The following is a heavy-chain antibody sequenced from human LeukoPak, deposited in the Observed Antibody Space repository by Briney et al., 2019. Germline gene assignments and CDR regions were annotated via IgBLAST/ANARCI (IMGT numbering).Heavy chain of an antibody. CDR1: GGTFSSYA. Sequence: ASVKVSCKASGGTFSSYAISWVRQAPGQGLEWMGWISAYNGNTNYAQKLQGRVTMTTDTSTSTAYMELRSLRSDDTAVYYCARRGSSGWFDPWGQGTLVTVSS. CDR2: ISAYNGNT. J-gene: IGHJ5*02. V-gene: IGHV1-18*01. CDR3: ARRGSSGWFDP. D-gene: IGHD6-19*01.